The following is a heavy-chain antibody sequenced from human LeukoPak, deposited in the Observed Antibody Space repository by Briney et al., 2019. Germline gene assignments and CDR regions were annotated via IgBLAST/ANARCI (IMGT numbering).Heavy chain of an antibody. Sequence: GRSRRLSCAASGFSFSDYPIYWVRQAPGEGLERVAVISYDASNAFYKDSVRGRFTISRDNAKNTIYLQMDSVKSDDTAVYYCARSPGFPFGQMDVWGKGTMVIVSS. V-gene: IGHV3-30*04. CDR3: ARSPGFPFGQMDV. CDR1: GFSFSDYP. CDR2: ISYDASNA. J-gene: IGHJ6*04. D-gene: IGHD1-14*01.